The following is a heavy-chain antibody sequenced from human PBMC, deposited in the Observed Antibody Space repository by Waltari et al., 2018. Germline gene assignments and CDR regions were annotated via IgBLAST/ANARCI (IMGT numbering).Heavy chain of an antibody. V-gene: IGHV1-8*01. CDR2: MNPNRGNT. D-gene: IGHD6-6*01. CDR3: ARGKMYSSSLVWGY. J-gene: IGHJ4*02. CDR1: GYTFTSYD. Sequence: QVQLVQSGAEVKKHGASVKVSCKASGYTFTSYDINWVRQATGQGLEWMGWMNPNRGNTGYAQKFQGRVTMTRNTSISTAYMELSSLRSEDTAVYYCARGKMYSSSLVWGYWGQGTLVTVSS.